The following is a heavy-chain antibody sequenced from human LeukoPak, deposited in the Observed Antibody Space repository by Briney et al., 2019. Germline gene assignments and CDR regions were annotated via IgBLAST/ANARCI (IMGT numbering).Heavy chain of an antibody. J-gene: IGHJ4*02. CDR3: ARDPGFDYNT. Sequence: QSGGSLRLSCAGPGFIFSSTWMSWVRQAPGKGLEWVANIKKDGSEKNYVDSVKGRFTISRDNAKNSLFLQMNNLRVDDTAVYYCARDPGFDYNTWGQGTLVTVSS. CDR1: GFIFSSTW. CDR2: IKKDGSEK. V-gene: IGHV3-7*01. D-gene: IGHD4-11*01.